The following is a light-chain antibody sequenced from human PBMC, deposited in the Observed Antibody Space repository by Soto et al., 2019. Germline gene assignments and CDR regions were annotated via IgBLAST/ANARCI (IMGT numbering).Light chain of an antibody. CDR1: QTISSW. CDR3: QQSYSTPRT. V-gene: IGKV1-39*01. J-gene: IGKJ5*01. Sequence: DIQMTQSPSTLSASVGDRVTITCRASQTISSWSAWYQQKPGKVPKLLIYAASSLQSGVPSRFSGSGSGTDFTLTISSLQPEDFATYYCQQSYSTPRTFGQGTRLEI. CDR2: AAS.